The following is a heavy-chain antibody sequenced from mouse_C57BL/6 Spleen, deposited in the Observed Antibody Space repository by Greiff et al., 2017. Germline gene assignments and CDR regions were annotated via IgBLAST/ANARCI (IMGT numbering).Heavy chain of an antibody. J-gene: IGHJ2*01. D-gene: IGHD4-1*01. Sequence: GASVKMSCKASGYTFTSYTMHWVKQRPGQGLEWIGYINPSSGYTKYNQKFKDKATLTADKSSSTAYMQLSSLTSEDSAVYYCARLDTGNFDYWGQGTTLTVSS. V-gene: IGHV1-4*01. CDR1: GYTFTSYT. CDR3: ARLDTGNFDY. CDR2: INPSSGYT.